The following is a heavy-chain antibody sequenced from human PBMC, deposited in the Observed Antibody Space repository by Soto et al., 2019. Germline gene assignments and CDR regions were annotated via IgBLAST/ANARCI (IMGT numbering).Heavy chain of an antibody. CDR3: ARSPNYYYCGFDV. J-gene: IGHJ6*02. V-gene: IGHV4-61*08. D-gene: IGHD3-10*01. CDR1: GGSVSSGDYF. Sequence: TSETLSLTCTVSGGSVSSGDYFWSWLRQSPGKRLEWIAYIYYSGSTNYNPSLKSRATISVEPSKSQVSLTLTSMTAADAALYYCARSPNYYYCGFDVWGRGXEVTVPS. CDR2: IYYSGST.